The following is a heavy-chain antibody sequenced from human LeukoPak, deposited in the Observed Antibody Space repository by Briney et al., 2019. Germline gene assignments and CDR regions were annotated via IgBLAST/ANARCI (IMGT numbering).Heavy chain of an antibody. V-gene: IGHV1-46*01. J-gene: IGHJ4*02. CDR1: GYTFTSYY. CDR2: INPSGGST. D-gene: IGHD6-19*01. CDR3: AREVIAVAGTIRSDFDY. Sequence: ASVKVSCKASGYTFTSYYVHWVRQAPGQGLEWMGIINPSGGSTSYAQKFQGRVTMTRDTSTSTVYMELSSLRSEDTAVYYCAREVIAVAGTIRSDFDYWGQGTLVTVSS.